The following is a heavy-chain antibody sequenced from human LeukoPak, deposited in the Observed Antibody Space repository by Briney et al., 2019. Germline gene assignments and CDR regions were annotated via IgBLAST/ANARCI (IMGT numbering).Heavy chain of an antibody. J-gene: IGHJ4*02. Sequence: PGGSLRLSCAASGFTFDDYAMHWVRQAPGKGLEWVSGTSWNSGSIGYADSVKGRFTISRDNAKNSLYLQMNSLRAEDMALYYCAKDKTAAGRGGFDYWGQGTLVTVSS. D-gene: IGHD6-13*01. CDR3: AKDKTAAGRGGFDY. CDR2: TSWNSGSI. V-gene: IGHV3-9*03. CDR1: GFTFDDYA.